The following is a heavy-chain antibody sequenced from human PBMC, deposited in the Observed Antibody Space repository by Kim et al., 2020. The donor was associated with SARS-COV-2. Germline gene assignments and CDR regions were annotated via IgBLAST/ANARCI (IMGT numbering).Heavy chain of an antibody. V-gene: IGHV4-39*01. CDR1: GDSINSVYYY. CDR2: VSYSGNA. D-gene: IGHD2-8*01. CDR3: ARQGRTNYLPNWFDS. J-gene: IGHJ5*01. Sequence: SETLSLTCAVSGDSINSVYYYWGWIRQPPGKGLEWIGSVSYSGNAYYNPSLKSRVVIYVGTSKNEFSLNLKSVTAADTAVYYCARQGRTNYLPNWFDSWGQGTLVAVSS.